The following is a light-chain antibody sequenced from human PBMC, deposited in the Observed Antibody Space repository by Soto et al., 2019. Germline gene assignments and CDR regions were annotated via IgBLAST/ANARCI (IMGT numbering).Light chain of an antibody. CDR1: QSVLSSSNNKNY. V-gene: IGKV4-1*01. CDR3: QQYFTPPIT. J-gene: IGKJ5*01. Sequence: DIVMTQSPDSLAVSLGERATINCKSSQSVLSSSNNKNYLAWYQQKPGQPPKLLIYWASTRESGVPDRFSGSGSGTGFTLTISSLQTEDVAVYYCQQYFTPPITFGQGTRLEIK. CDR2: WAS.